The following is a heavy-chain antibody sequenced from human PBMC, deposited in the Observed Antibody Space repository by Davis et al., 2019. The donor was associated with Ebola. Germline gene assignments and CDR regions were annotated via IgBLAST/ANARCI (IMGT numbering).Heavy chain of an antibody. Sequence: GESLKISCAASGFTFSSYSMNWVRQAPGKGLEWVSSISSSSSYIYYADSVKGRFTISRDNAKNSLYLQMNSLRAEDTAVYYCASLGYCSGGSCYPNYYYYYGMDVWGKGTTVTVSS. CDR1: GFTFSSYS. V-gene: IGHV3-21*01. CDR2: ISSSSSYI. CDR3: ASLGYCSGGSCYPNYYYYYGMDV. J-gene: IGHJ6*04. D-gene: IGHD2-15*01.